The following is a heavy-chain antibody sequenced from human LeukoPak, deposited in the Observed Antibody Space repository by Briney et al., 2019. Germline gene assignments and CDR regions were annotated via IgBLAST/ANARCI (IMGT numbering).Heavy chain of an antibody. D-gene: IGHD1-14*01. Sequence: SVKVSCTASGGTFSKYAICWVRQAPGQGLEWMGGIIPIFGTTHYAQKFQGRVTITADASTSTAYMELSSLRSDDTAVYYCARSRGPGYYYGMDVWGEGPPVTVSS. CDR3: ARSRGPGYYYGMDV. CDR1: GGTFSKYA. V-gene: IGHV1-69*01. J-gene: IGHJ6*04. CDR2: IIPIFGTT.